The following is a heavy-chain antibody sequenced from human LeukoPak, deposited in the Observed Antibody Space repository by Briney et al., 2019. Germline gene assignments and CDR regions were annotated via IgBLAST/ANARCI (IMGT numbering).Heavy chain of an antibody. V-gene: IGHV3-30*02. D-gene: IGHD3-10*01. CDR1: GFTFSSYG. Sequence: HAGGSLRLSCAASGFTFSSYGMHWVRQAPGKGLEWVAFIRYDGSNKYYADSVKGRFTISRDNSKNTLYLQMNSLRAEDTAVYYCASDPCITMVRGVIIPYYFDYWGQGTLVTVSS. J-gene: IGHJ4*02. CDR2: IRYDGSNK. CDR3: ASDPCITMVRGVIIPYYFDY.